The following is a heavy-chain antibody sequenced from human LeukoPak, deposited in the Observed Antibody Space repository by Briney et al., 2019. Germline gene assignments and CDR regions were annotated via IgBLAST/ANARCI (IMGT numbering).Heavy chain of an antibody. D-gene: IGHD5-12*01. CDR1: GGSISSYY. Sequence: SETLSLTCTVSGGSISSYYWSWIRQPPGKGLEWIGYIYYSGSTNYNPSLKSRVTISVDTSKNQFSLKLSSVTAADTAVYYCARGGGYIGYVNYYYGMDVWGQGTTVTVSS. CDR3: ARGGGYIGYVNYYYGMDV. CDR2: IYYSGST. V-gene: IGHV4-59*01. J-gene: IGHJ6*02.